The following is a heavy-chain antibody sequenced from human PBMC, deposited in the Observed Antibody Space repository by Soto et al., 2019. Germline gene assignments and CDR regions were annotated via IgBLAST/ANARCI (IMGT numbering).Heavy chain of an antibody. CDR3: VRERGTTGIWYFDL. CDR2: IAISGDT. D-gene: IGHD1-7*01. CDR1: GFTFSDYD. V-gene: IGHV3-13*01. J-gene: IGHJ2*01. Sequence: EVQLVESGGGLVQPGGSLRLSCAASGFTFSDYDIHWVRQAAGKGLEWVSGIAISGDTNYAGSVTGRFTISRENARNSVYLQMNSLRAGDTAVYYCVRERGTTGIWYFDLWGRGTLVTVSS.